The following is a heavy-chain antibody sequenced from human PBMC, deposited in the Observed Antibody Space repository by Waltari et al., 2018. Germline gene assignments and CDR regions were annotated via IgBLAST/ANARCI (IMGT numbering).Heavy chain of an antibody. CDR3: ARHESAHYGGFDS. CDR1: GDSITSASY. V-gene: IGHV4-38-2*01. J-gene: IGHJ4*02. CDR2: VYHFGSS. Sequence: QVQLQESGPGLVKPSETLSLTSAVSGDSITSASYWGWIRQPPGKGLEWIGYVYHFGSSSYNPSLKSRVTMSVDTSKRQFSLNLSSVTAADTAVYYCARHESAHYGGFDSWGRGTLVTVSA. D-gene: IGHD4-17*01.